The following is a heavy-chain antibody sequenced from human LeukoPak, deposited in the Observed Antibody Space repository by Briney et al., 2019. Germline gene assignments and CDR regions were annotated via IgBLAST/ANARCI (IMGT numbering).Heavy chain of an antibody. CDR2: IYYSGST. Sequence: PSETLSLTCTVSGGTISSYYWSWIRQPPGKGLEWIGYIYYSGSTNYNPSLKSRVIISEDTSKNQFSLKLSSVTAADTAVDYCAEQKLGFYCSSGYFASYFDYWGQGTPGTVSP. J-gene: IGHJ4*02. V-gene: IGHV4-59*08. CDR3: AEQKLGFYCSSGYFASYFDY. CDR1: GGTISSYY. D-gene: IGHD3-22*01.